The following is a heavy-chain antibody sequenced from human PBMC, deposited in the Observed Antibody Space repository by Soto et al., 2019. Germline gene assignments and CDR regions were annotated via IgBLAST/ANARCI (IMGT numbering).Heavy chain of an antibody. CDR2: ISSSSSYT. Sequence: PGGSLRLSCAASGFTFSDYYMSWIRQAPGKGLEWVSYISSSSSYTNYADSVKGRFTISRDNAKNSLYLQMNSLRAEDTAVYYCARVIAAAGTHALWFDPWGQGTLVTVSS. D-gene: IGHD6-13*01. J-gene: IGHJ5*02. CDR3: ARVIAAAGTHALWFDP. V-gene: IGHV3-11*06. CDR1: GFTFSDYY.